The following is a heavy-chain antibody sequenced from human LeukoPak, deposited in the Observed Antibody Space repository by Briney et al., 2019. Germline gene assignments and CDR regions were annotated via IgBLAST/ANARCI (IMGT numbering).Heavy chain of an antibody. D-gene: IGHD4-17*01. Sequence: GGSLRLSCAASGFPFSSYAMSWVRQPPGKGLECTSTISDSFRITDDADSVKGRFTISRGNSKNTLYLQMNTLRAEDAAVYYCAKRHGDYFDYWGQGTLVTVSS. CDR2: ISDSFRIT. V-gene: IGHV3-23*01. J-gene: IGHJ4*02. CDR3: AKRHGDYFDY. CDR1: GFPFSSYA.